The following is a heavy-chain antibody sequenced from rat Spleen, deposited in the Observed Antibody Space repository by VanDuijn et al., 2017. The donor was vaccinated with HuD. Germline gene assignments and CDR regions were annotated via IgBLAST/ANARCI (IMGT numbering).Heavy chain of an antibody. V-gene: IGHV5-25*01. CDR3: TRRVTEVIEDYFDY. D-gene: IGHD1-11*01. J-gene: IGHJ2*01. CDR1: GFTFSNYH. Sequence: EVQLVESGGGLVQPGRSLKLSCAASGFTFSNYHMAWVRQAPKKGLEWVATISTSGSRTYHPDSVKGRFTISRDNAKSTLYLQMNSLRSEDTATYYCTRRVTEVIEDYFDYWGQGVMVTVSS. CDR2: ISTSGSRT.